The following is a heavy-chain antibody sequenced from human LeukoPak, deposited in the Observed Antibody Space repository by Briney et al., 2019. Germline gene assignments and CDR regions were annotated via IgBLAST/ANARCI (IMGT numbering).Heavy chain of an antibody. V-gene: IGHV3-48*01. D-gene: IGHD3-10*01. CDR1: GFTFSSYS. J-gene: IGHJ4*02. CDR3: ARDGLSGYFDY. Sequence: GGSLRLSCAASGFTFSSYSMNWVRQAPGKGLEWVSYISSSSSTIYYADSVKGRFTISRDNDKNSLYLQMNSRRAEDTAVYYCARDGLSGYFDYWGQGTLVTVSS. CDR2: ISSSSSTI.